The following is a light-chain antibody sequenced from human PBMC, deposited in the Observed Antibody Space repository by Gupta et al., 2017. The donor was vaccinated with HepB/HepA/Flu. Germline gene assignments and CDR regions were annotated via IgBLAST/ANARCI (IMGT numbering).Light chain of an antibody. Sequence: QSSLTQPASVPRSPGPSITISCTGTSSDIGAFTYVSWYQQHPDKAPKLIIYDVNKRPAEVSHRFSGSKSGNTASLTISGRKTEDEAAYFCSSYTTNSDLVFGGGTKLTVL. CDR1: SSDIGAFTY. CDR3: SSYTTNSDLV. CDR2: DVN. V-gene: IGLV2-14*03. J-gene: IGLJ3*02.